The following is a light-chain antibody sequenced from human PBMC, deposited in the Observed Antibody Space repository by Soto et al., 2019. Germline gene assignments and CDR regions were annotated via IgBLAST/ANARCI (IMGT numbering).Light chain of an antibody. Sequence: QAVVTQSSSASASLGSSVKLTCTLSSGHSRYFIAWHQQQPGKAPRYLMKLEGGGGYIRGSGVPDRFSGSSTGADRYLTISNLQSEDEADYHCETWDGNIHVFGGGTKLTVL. CDR2: LEGGGGY. CDR3: ETWDGNIHV. V-gene: IGLV4-60*03. J-gene: IGLJ3*02. CDR1: SGHSRYF.